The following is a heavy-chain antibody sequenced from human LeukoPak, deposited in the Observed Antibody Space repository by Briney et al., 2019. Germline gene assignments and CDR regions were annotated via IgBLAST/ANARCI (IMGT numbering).Heavy chain of an antibody. V-gene: IGHV1-18*01. CDR3: ARDTALIITPGGPDY. J-gene: IGHJ4*02. Sequence: GASVKVSCKASGYIFSSYGISWVRQAPGQGLEWMGWISAYNGDTKYAQNLQGRVTLTTDTSTGTACMELRSLTSDDTALYYCARDTALIITPGGPDYWGRGTLITVSS. CDR2: ISAYNGDT. D-gene: IGHD3-10*01. CDR1: GYIFSSYG.